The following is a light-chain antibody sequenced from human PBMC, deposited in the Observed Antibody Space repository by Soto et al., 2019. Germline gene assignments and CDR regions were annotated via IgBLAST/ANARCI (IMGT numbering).Light chain of an antibody. J-gene: IGLJ1*01. CDR1: SSDIGAFNY. Sequence: QSALTQPASVSGSPGQSITISCTGSSSDIGAFNYVAWYQQHPGKAPKLIIHGVTNRPSGVSSRFSGSKSDYTASLTISGLQAEDEADYYCSSYTTAFFYVFGTGIKLTVL. CDR3: SSYTTAFFYV. CDR2: GVT. V-gene: IGLV2-14*01.